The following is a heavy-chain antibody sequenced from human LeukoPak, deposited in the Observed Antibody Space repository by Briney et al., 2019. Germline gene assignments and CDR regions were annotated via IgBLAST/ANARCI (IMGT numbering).Heavy chain of an antibody. Sequence: PSETLSLTCAVYGGSFSGYYWSWIRQPPGKGLEWIGEINHSGSTNYNPSLKSRVTISVDTSKNQFSLKLSSVTAADTAVYYCARGRGGYCSSTSCYRWFDPWGQGTLVTVSS. CDR1: GGSFSGYY. D-gene: IGHD2-2*01. CDR2: INHSGST. CDR3: ARGRGGYCSSTSCYRWFDP. V-gene: IGHV4-34*01. J-gene: IGHJ5*02.